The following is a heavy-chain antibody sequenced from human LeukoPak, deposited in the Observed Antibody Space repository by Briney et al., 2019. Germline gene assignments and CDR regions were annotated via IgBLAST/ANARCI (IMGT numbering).Heavy chain of an antibody. V-gene: IGHV3-66*01. Sequence: PGGALRLSCAVSGVIVSSNHMNSVRQAPGTGLEGGSVIYYNGTTTYADSVKGRFTTSRDSSKNTLYLQMNSLRVEDTAVYYCARDVKGDGYSSYDYWGLGSLVTVSS. J-gene: IGHJ4*02. CDR2: IYYNGTT. CDR3: ARDVKGDGYSSYDY. D-gene: IGHD5-24*01. CDR1: GVIVSSNH.